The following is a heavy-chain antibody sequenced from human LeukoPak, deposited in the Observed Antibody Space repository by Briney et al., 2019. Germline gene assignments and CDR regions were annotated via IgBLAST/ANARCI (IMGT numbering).Heavy chain of an antibody. CDR3: ARDRGSSRYYYYYGMDV. J-gene: IGHJ6*02. CDR2: IIPIFGTA. Sequence: SVKVSCKASGGTFSSYAISWVRQAPGQGLEWMGGIIPIFGTANYAQKFQGRVTITADESTSTAYMELSSLRSEDTAVYYCARDRGSSRYYYYYGMDVWGQGTTVTVSS. D-gene: IGHD6-6*01. V-gene: IGHV1-69*13. CDR1: GGTFSSYA.